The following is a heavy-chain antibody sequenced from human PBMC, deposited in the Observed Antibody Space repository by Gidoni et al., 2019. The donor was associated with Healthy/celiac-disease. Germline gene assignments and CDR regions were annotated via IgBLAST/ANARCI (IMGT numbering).Heavy chain of an antibody. V-gene: IGHV4-34*01. CDR1: GGSFSGYY. CDR3: ARVRPFGRTGRRGWFDP. D-gene: IGHD1-1*01. J-gene: IGHJ5*02. Sequence: QVQLQQWGAGLLKPSETLSLTCAVYGGSFSGYYWSWIRQPPGKGLEWIGEINHSGSTNYNPSLKSRVTISVDTSKNQFSLKLSSVTAADTAVYYCARVRPFGRTGRRGWFDPWGQGTLVTVSS. CDR2: INHSGST.